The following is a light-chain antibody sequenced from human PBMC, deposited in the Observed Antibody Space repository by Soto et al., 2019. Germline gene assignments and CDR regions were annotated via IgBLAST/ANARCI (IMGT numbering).Light chain of an antibody. Sequence: ESVLTQSPGTLSLSPGERATLSCRASQSVRSSYLAWYQQKPRQAPRLLIYGASSRATGIPDRFSGSGSGTDFTLTISRLEPEDFAVYYCQQYGSSPGTFGQGTKVEIK. J-gene: IGKJ1*01. CDR1: QSVRSSY. CDR3: QQYGSSPGT. V-gene: IGKV3-20*01. CDR2: GAS.